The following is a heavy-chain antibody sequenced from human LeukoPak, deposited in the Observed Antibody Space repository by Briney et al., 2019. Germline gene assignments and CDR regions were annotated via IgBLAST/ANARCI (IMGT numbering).Heavy chain of an antibody. J-gene: IGHJ4*02. CDR1: GGSISSYQ. D-gene: IGHD4-17*01. CDR3: ARANDYGDYDRPFDY. V-gene: IGHV4-59*12. CDR2: IYYSGTT. Sequence: SETLSLTCTVSGGSISSYQWSWIRQPPGKGPEWIGYIYYSGTTTYNPSLRSRVTMSVDTSKNQFSLKLSSVTAADTAVYYCARANDYGDYDRPFDYWGQGTLVTVS.